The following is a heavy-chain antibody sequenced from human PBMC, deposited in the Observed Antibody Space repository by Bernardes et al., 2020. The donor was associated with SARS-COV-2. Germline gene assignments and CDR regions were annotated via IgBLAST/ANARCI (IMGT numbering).Heavy chain of an antibody. V-gene: IGHV4-59*08. D-gene: IGHD2-21*01. CDR1: GGSISSYY. Sequence: SETLSLTCTVSGGSISSYYWSWIRQPPGKGLEWIGYIDYSGSTNYNPSLKSRVTISVDTSKNQFSLKLSSVTAADTAVYYCARHQNILWWWENAFDIWGQGTMVTVSS. CDR3: ARHQNILWWWENAFDI. J-gene: IGHJ3*02. CDR2: IDYSGST.